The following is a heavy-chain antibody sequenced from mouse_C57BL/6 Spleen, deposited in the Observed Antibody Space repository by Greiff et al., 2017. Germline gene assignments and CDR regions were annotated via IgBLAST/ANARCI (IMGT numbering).Heavy chain of an antibody. CDR2: ISNGGGST. J-gene: IGHJ1*03. CDR1: GFTFSDYY. Sequence: EVKVEESGGGLVQPGGSLKLSCAASGFTFSDYYMYWVRQTPEKRLEWVAYISNGGGSTYYPDTVKGRFTISRDNAKNTLYLQMIRLKSEDTAMYLCARGGAYYYGSRVGYFGVWRRGTAVRVFS. CDR3: ARGGAYYYGSRVGYFGV. V-gene: IGHV5-12*01. D-gene: IGHD1-1*01.